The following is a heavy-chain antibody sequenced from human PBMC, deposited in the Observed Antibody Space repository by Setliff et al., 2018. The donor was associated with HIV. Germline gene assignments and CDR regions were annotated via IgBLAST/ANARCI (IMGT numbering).Heavy chain of an antibody. CDR2: INPKSGGT. V-gene: IGHV1-2*06. CDR1: GYTFTAYY. J-gene: IGHJ3*01. Sequence: GSVKVSCKASGYTFTAYYMHWVRQAPGQGLEWMGRINPKSGGTNYAQKFQSSVTMTRDTSINTAYMELSRLRYDDTAVYYCAREEYDRDFWGQGTKVTVSS. D-gene: IGHD3-22*01. CDR3: AREEYDRDF.